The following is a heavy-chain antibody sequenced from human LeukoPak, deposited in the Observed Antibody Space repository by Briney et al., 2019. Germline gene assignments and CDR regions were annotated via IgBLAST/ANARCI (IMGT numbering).Heavy chain of an antibody. CDR1: GGSISSYY. J-gene: IGHJ3*02. CDR2: IYYSGST. V-gene: IGHV4-59*01. D-gene: IGHD5-18*01. Sequence: PSETLSLTCTVSGGSISSYYWSWIRQPPGKGLEWIGYIYYSGSTNYNPSLKSRVTISVDTSKNQFSLKLSSVTAADTAVYYCARAKGYSYGGNDAFDIWGQGTMVTASS. CDR3: ARAKGYSYGGNDAFDI.